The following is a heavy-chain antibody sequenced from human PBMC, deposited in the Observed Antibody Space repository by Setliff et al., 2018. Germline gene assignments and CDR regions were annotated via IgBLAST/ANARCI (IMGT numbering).Heavy chain of an antibody. Sequence: ASVKVSCKASGYTFTSYAMHWVRQAPGQRLEWMGWINAGNGNTKYSQKFQGRVTITRDASASTAYMELSSLRSEDTAVYYCARDKLWLMGYYYYYYMDVWGKGTTVTVSS. CDR3: ARDKLWLMGYYYYYYMDV. J-gene: IGHJ6*03. V-gene: IGHV1-3*01. CDR2: INAGNGNT. D-gene: IGHD5-18*01. CDR1: GYTFTSYA.